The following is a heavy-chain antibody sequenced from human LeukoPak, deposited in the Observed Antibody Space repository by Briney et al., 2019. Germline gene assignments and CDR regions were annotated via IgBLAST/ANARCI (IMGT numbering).Heavy chain of an antibody. V-gene: IGHV3-23*01. Sequence: PGGSLRLSCAASGFTFSSYAMSWVRDAPGKGLEWVSAISGSGGSTYYADSVEGRFTISRDNSKNTLYLQMNSLRAEDTAVYYCAKEADYYDSSGYRGPFDYWGQGTLVTVSS. D-gene: IGHD3-22*01. J-gene: IGHJ4*02. CDR2: ISGSGGST. CDR1: GFTFSSYA. CDR3: AKEADYYDSSGYRGPFDY.